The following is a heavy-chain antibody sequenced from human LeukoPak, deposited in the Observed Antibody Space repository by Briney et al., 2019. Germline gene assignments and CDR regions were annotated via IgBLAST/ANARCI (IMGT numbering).Heavy chain of an antibody. CDR1: GFTFSSYG. J-gene: IGHJ4*02. V-gene: IGHV3-30*02. Sequence: PGGSLRLSCAASGFTFSSYGMHWVRQAPDKGLEGVAFIRYDGSNQYYADSVKGRFTISRDNSKNTPYLQMNSLRAEDTAVYYCAKVAGSSGGPFDYWGQGTLVTVSS. CDR3: AKVAGSSGGPFDY. CDR2: IRYDGSNQ. D-gene: IGHD6-19*01.